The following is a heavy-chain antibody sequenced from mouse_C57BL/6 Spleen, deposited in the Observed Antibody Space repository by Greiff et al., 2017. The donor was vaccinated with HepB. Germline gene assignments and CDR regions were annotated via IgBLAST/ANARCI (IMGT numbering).Heavy chain of an antibody. CDR2: IDPSDSYT. Sequence: QVQLQQPGAELVMPGASVKLSCKASGYTFTSYWMHWVKQRPGQGLEWIGEIDPSDSYTNYNQKFKGKSTLTVDKSSSTAYMQLSSLTSEDSAVYYCARVTTVVATDYYAMDYWGQGTSVTVPS. D-gene: IGHD1-1*01. V-gene: IGHV1-69*01. J-gene: IGHJ4*01. CDR1: GYTFTSYW. CDR3: ARVTTVVATDYYAMDY.